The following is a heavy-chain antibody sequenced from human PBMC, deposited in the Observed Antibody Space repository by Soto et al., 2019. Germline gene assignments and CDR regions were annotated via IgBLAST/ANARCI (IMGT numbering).Heavy chain of an antibody. J-gene: IGHJ6*02. CDR2: ISSNGGST. D-gene: IGHD3-22*01. CDR3: ARGFYDSYGMDV. CDR1: GFTFSSYA. Sequence: GGSLRLSCAAAGFTFSSYALHWVRQAPGKGLEYVSAISSNGGSTYYANSVKGRFTISRDNSKNTLYLQMGSLRAEDMAVYYCARGFYDSYGMDVWGQGTTVTVSS. V-gene: IGHV3-64*01.